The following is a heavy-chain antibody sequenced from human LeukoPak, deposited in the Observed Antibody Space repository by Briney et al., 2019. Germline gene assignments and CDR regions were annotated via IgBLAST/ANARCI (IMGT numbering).Heavy chain of an antibody. J-gene: IGHJ2*01. CDR3: ARDTGLPTLRVVFDL. D-gene: IGHD2-15*01. CDR1: GASVGRGAHF. CDR2: IYQSGST. Sequence: SETLSLTCTVSGGSVSGASVGRGAHFWNWIRQAPGKGLEWIGYIYQSGSTYFNPSLKSRVSISIDTSKNQFSLKLSSVTAADTAVYYCARDTGLPTLRVVFDLWGRGTLVTVSS. V-gene: IGHV4-30-2*01.